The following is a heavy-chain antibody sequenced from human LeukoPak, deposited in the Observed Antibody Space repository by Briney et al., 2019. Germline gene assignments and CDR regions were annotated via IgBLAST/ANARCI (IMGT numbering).Heavy chain of an antibody. CDR2: FDPEDGET. J-gene: IGHJ4*02. CDR3: ATRANYYDSSGYYYVG. D-gene: IGHD3-22*01. V-gene: IGHV1-24*01. CDR1: GYTLTELS. Sequence: GASVKVSCKVSGYTLTELSMHWVRQAPGKGLEWMGGFDPEDGETIYAQKFQGRVTMTEDTSTDTAYVELSSLRSEDTAVYYCATRANYYDSSGYYYVGWGQGTLVTVSS.